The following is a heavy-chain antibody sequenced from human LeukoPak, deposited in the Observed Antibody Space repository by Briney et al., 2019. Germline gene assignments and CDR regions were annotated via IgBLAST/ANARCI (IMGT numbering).Heavy chain of an antibody. CDR1: GYTFTSYD. J-gene: IGHJ4*02. D-gene: IGHD3-22*01. CDR2: MNPNSGNT. CDR3: ARGGDHYYDSSGYPTDY. V-gene: IGHV1-8*01. Sequence: ASVKVSCKASGYTFTSYDINWVRQATGQGLEWMGWMNPNSGNTGYAQKFQGRVTMTRNTSISTASMELSSLRSEDTAVYYCARGGDHYYDSSGYPTDYWGQGTLVTVSS.